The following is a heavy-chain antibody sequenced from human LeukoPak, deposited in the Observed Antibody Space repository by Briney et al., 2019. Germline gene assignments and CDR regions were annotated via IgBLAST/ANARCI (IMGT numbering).Heavy chain of an antibody. D-gene: IGHD1-26*01. J-gene: IGHJ3*02. CDR1: GFTFSNAW. CDR2: IKSKTDGGTT. V-gene: IGHV3-15*01. Sequence: PGXXLRLSCAASGFTFSNAWMSWVRQAPGKGLEWVGRIKSKTDGGTTDYAAPVKGRFTISRDDSKNTLYLQMNSLKTEDTAVYYCTTGGLVGATLDDAFDIWGQGTMVTVSS. CDR3: TTGGLVGATLDDAFDI.